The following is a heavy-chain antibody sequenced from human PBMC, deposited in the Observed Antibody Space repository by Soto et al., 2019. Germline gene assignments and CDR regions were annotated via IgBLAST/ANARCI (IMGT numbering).Heavy chain of an antibody. Sequence: PGGSLRLSCAASGFTFSSYAMSWVLQDPGKGLECVSATSGSGGSTYYADSVKGRFTIARDHAKKSVYLQMNNLRDEDTAVYYCASRGYTSGYSRPRHWGQGTLVTVSS. J-gene: IGHJ4*02. V-gene: IGHV3-23*01. D-gene: IGHD5-18*01. CDR2: TSGSGGST. CDR1: GFTFSSYA. CDR3: ASRGYTSGYSRPRH.